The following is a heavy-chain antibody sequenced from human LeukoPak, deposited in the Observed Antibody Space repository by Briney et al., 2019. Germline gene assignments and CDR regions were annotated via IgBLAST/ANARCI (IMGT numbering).Heavy chain of an antibody. CDR1: GFTFSSYW. Sequence: GGSLRLSCAASGFTFSSYWMSWVRQAPGKGLEWVANIKQDGSEKYYVDSVKGRFTISRDNSKNTLYLQMNSLRAEDTAVYYCAKDNIVVVRDYYYYHMDVWGKGTTVTVSS. CDR2: IKQDGSEK. J-gene: IGHJ6*03. CDR3: AKDNIVVVRDYYYYHMDV. D-gene: IGHD2-2*01. V-gene: IGHV3-7*03.